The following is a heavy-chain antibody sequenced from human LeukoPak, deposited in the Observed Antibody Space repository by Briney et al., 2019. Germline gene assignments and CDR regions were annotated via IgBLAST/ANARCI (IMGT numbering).Heavy chain of an antibody. V-gene: IGHV3-21*04. CDR3: AKEAGITIFGVVISVFDY. J-gene: IGHJ4*02. CDR1: GFTFSSYS. CDR2: ISSSSSYI. Sequence: PGGSLRLSCAASGFTFSSYSMNWVRQAPGKGLEWVSSISSSSSYIYYADSVKGRFTISRDNSKNTLYLQMNSLRAEDTAVYYCAKEAGITIFGVVISVFDYWGQGTLVTVSS. D-gene: IGHD3-3*01.